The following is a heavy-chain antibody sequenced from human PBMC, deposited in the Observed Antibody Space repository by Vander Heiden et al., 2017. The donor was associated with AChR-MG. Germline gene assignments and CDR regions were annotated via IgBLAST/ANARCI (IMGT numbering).Heavy chain of an antibody. CDR3: ARVFNSPNSSGWYGSEGGAYYFDY. J-gene: IGHJ4*02. CDR2: IYSGGST. V-gene: IGHV3-66*01. CDR1: GFTVSSNY. D-gene: IGHD6-19*01. Sequence: EVQLVESGGGLVQPGGSPRLSCAASGFTVSSNYMSWVRQATGNGLEWVSVIYSGGSTYYADSVKGRFTISRDNSKNTLYLQMNSLRAEDTAVYYCARVFNSPNSSGWYGSEGGAYYFDYWGQGTLVTVSS.